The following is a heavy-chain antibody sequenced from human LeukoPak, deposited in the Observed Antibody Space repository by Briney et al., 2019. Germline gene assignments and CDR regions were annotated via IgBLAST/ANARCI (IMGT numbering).Heavy chain of an antibody. Sequence: SQTLSLTCAISGDIVSSNSAAWNWIRQSPSRGLEWLGRTYYRSKWYNDYAVSVKSRITINPDTSKNQFSLQLNSVTPEDTAVYYCARGDYVWGSSPHYFDYWGQGTLVTVSS. J-gene: IGHJ4*02. V-gene: IGHV6-1*01. CDR2: TYYRSKWYN. D-gene: IGHD3-16*01. CDR3: ARGDYVWGSSPHYFDY. CDR1: GDIVSSNSAA.